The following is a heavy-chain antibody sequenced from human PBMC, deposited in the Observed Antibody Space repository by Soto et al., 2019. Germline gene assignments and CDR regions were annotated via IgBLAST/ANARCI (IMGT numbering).Heavy chain of an antibody. CDR1: RASVTSGLYY. CDR3: AGFRGSDTYLAFQADF. D-gene: IGHD3-10*01. V-gene: IGHV4-39*01. CDR2: YYYGGST. Sequence: PSETLSLTCAVSRASVTSGLYYWGWIRQPPGKGLEWIGNYYYGGSTYYNPSLKSRVSMSLDASTNQFSLKLTSVTAADTTVYYCAGFRGSDTYLAFQADFWGQGTLVTVSS. J-gene: IGHJ4*02.